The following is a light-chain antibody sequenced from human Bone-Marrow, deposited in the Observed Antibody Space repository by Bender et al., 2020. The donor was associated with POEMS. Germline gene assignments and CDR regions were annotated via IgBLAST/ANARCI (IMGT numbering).Light chain of an antibody. V-gene: IGLV2-23*01. CDR1: SSDVGGYDS. J-gene: IGLJ3*02. CDR2: EGT. Sequence: QSALTQPASVSGSPGQSVTISCTGTSSDVGGYDSVCWYQQSPGKAPKLMIYEGTKRPSGVSNRFSGSKSGNTASLTISGLQAEDEADYYCCSYAGSSIWVFGGGTKLTVL. CDR3: CSYAGSSIWV.